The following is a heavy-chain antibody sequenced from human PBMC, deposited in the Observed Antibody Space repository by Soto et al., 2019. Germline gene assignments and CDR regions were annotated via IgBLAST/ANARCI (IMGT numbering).Heavy chain of an antibody. CDR3: ARDMHDYSNPYGMDF. V-gene: IGHV4-4*07. D-gene: IGHD4-4*01. J-gene: IGHJ6*02. Sequence: QGQLQESGPGLVKPSETLSLTCTVSGGSISSYYWSWILQPAVKGLEWIGRIYTSGSTNYNPSLKSRVTMSVDTSNNQYSLTLSSVTAADTAVYYCARDMHDYSNPYGMDFWGQGTTVTVSS. CDR2: IYTSGST. CDR1: GGSISSYY.